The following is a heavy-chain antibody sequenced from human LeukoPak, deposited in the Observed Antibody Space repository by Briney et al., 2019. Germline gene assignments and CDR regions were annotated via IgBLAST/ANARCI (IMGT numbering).Heavy chain of an antibody. J-gene: IGHJ4*02. Sequence: PGGSLRLSCAASGFTFSNAWMSWVRQAPGKGLEWVSVIYSGGSTYYADSVKGRFTISRDNSKNTLYLQMNSLRAEDTAVYYCARGIQFSYGAPGYWGQGTLVTVSS. D-gene: IGHD4-17*01. CDR3: ARGIQFSYGAPGY. CDR1: GFTFSNAW. V-gene: IGHV3-66*01. CDR2: IYSGGST.